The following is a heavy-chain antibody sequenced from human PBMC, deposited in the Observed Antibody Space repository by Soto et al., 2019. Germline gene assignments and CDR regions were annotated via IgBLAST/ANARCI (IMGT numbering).Heavy chain of an antibody. CDR2: IYSGGST. Sequence: AGSRRLSCAASGFTVSSNYMSWVRQAPGKGLEWVSVIYSGGSTYYADSVKGRFTISRDNSKNTLYLQMNSLRAEDTAVYYCARDISENYYYYMDVWGKGTTVTVSS. J-gene: IGHJ6*03. CDR1: GFTVSSNY. CDR3: ARDISENYYYYMDV. V-gene: IGHV3-66*01.